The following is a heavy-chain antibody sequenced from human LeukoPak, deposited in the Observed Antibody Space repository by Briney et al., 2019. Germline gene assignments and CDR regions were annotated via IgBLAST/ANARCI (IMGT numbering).Heavy chain of an antibody. CDR3: ARGHTIFGVVTIRLRPYYMDV. Sequence: SETLSLTCAVYGGSFSGYYWSWIRQPPGKGLEWIGEINHSGSTNYNPSLKSRVTISVDTSKNQFSLKLSSVTAADTAVYYCARGHTIFGVVTIRLRPYYMDVWGKGTTVTVSS. CDR1: GGSFSGYY. CDR2: INHSGST. J-gene: IGHJ6*03. V-gene: IGHV4-34*01. D-gene: IGHD3-3*01.